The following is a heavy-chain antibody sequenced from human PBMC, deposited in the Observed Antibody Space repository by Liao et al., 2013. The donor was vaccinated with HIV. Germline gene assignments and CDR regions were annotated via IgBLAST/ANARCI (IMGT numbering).Heavy chain of an antibody. V-gene: IGHV4-4*07. Sequence: QVQLQESGPRLVKPSETLSLTCGVSAASISSYSWSWIRQPAGKGLEWIGRVSATGGTIYNPSLRSRVTMSVDTSRNEFSLNLILLTAADTAVYYCARGVPPDYWGQGTLVSVSS. CDR1: AASISSYS. CDR2: VSATGGT. J-gene: IGHJ4*02. CDR3: ARGVPPDY. D-gene: IGHD2-8*01.